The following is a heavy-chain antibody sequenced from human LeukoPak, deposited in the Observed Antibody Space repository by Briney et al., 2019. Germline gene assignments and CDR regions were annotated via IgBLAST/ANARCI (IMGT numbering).Heavy chain of an antibody. J-gene: IGHJ4*02. D-gene: IGHD6-19*01. V-gene: IGHV4-59*01. CDR2: IYYSGST. CDR1: GGSISSYY. CDR3: ARASSYSSGWYLSDFDY. Sequence: SETLSVTCTVSGGSISSYYWSWIRQPPGKGLEWIGYIYYSGSTNYNPSLKSRVTISVDTSKNQFSLKLSSVTAADTAVYYCARASSYSSGWYLSDFDYWGQGTLVTVSS.